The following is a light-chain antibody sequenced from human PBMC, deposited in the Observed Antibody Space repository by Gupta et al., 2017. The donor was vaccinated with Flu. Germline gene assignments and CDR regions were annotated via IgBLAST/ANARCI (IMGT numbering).Light chain of an antibody. CDR2: STN. CDR1: SASVSTSYY. Sequence: QTVVTQEPSFSVSPGGTVTLTCALSSASVSTSYYPSWFQQTPGQAPRTLIYSTNTRSSGVPDRFSGSILGIKAALTITGAQADDESDYYCVLFMGSRWVFGGGTKLTVL. CDR3: VLFMGSRWV. V-gene: IGLV8-61*01. J-gene: IGLJ3*02.